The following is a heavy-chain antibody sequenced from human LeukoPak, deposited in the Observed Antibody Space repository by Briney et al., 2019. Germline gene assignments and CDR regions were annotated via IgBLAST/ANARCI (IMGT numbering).Heavy chain of an antibody. D-gene: IGHD3-22*01. CDR3: AREWGSSGYYDY. CDR1: GFTFSSYS. V-gene: IGHV3-21*01. Sequence: GGSLRLSCAASGFTFSSYSMNWVRQAPGKGLEWVSSISSSSSYIYYADSVKGRFTISRDNAKNSLYLQMNSLRAEDTAVYYCAREWGSSGYYDYWGQETLVTVSS. J-gene: IGHJ4*02. CDR2: ISSSSSYI.